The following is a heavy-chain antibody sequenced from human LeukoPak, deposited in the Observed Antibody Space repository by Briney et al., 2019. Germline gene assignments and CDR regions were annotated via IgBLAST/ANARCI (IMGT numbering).Heavy chain of an antibody. D-gene: IGHD4-17*01. CDR1: GGSIRSYY. V-gene: IGHV4-4*07. J-gene: IGHJ2*01. Sequence: SETLSLTCTVSGGSIRSYYWSWIRQPAGKGLEWIGRIYTSGSTNYNPSLKSRVTMSVDTSKNQFSLKLSSVTAADTAVYYCARDRTVTTGNWYFDLWGRGTLVTVSS. CDR3: ARDRTVTTGNWYFDL. CDR2: IYTSGST.